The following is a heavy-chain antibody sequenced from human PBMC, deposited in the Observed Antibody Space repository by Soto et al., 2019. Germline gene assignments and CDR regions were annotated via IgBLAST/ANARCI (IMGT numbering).Heavy chain of an antibody. V-gene: IGHV4-59*01. D-gene: IGHD3-9*01. CDR2: IYYSGST. CDR1: GGSISSYY. Sequence: PSETLSLTCTVSGGSISSYYWSWIRQPPGKGLEWIGYIYYSGSTNYNPSLKSRVTISVDTSKNQFSLKLSSVTAADTAVYYCARSSRVDYDILTGYTPIFAWFDPWGQGTLVTVS. CDR3: ARSSRVDYDILTGYTPIFAWFDP. J-gene: IGHJ5*02.